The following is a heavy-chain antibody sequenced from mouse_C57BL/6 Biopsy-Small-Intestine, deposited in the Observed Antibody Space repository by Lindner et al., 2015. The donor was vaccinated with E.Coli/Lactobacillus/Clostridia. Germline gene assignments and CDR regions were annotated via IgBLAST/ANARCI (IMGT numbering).Heavy chain of an antibody. CDR3: AREELPWYFDV. J-gene: IGHJ1*01. Sequence: VQLQESGPELVKPGASVKMSCKASGYTFTNYVMHWVKQEPGQGLEWIGYINPYNADTKYNEKFKGKATLTSDKSSSTAYMELSSLTSEDSAVYYCAREELPWYFDVWGAGATVTVSS. CDR1: GYTFTNYV. CDR2: INPYNADT. V-gene: IGHV1-14*01. D-gene: IGHD2-1*01.